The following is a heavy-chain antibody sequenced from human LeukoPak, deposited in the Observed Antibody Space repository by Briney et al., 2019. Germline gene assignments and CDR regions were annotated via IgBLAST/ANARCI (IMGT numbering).Heavy chain of an antibody. CDR3: ARWEGYCSSTSCYKNYYYGMDV. CDR2: INHSGST. V-gene: IGHV4-34*01. D-gene: IGHD2-2*02. J-gene: IGHJ6*02. CDR1: GGSFSGYY. Sequence: NSSETLSLTCAVYGGSFSGYYWSWIRQPPGKGLEWIGEINHSGSTNYNPSLKSRVTISVDTSKNQFSLKLSSVTAADTAVYYRARWEGYCSSTSCYKNYYYGMDVWGQGTTVTVSS.